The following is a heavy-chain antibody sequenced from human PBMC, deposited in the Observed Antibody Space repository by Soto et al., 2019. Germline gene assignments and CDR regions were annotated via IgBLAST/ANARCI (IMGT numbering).Heavy chain of an antibody. V-gene: IGHV3-30-3*01. CDR1: GFTFSSYA. D-gene: IGHD5-18*01. CDR3: ARDQGFLSGTDMEANYYGIHV. J-gene: IGHJ6*02. Sequence: GGSLRLSCAASGFTFSSYAMHWVRQAPGKGLEWVAVISYDGSNKYYADSVKGRFTISRDNSKNTLYLQMNSLRAEDKAVYYCARDQGFLSGTDMEANYYGIHVWGQGTTVTV. CDR2: ISYDGSNK.